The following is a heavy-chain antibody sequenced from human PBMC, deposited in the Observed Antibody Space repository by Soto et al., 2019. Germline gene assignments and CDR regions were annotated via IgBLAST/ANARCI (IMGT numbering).Heavy chain of an antibody. CDR3: ARDRYSSGWYDFDY. D-gene: IGHD6-19*01. CDR2: IWYDGSNK. Sequence: QVQLVESGGGVVQPGRSLRLSCAASGFTFSSYGMHWVRQAPGKGLEWVAVIWYDGSNKYYADSVKGRFTISGDNSKNTLYLQMNSLRAEDTAVYYCARDRYSSGWYDFDYWGQGTLVTVSS. J-gene: IGHJ4*02. V-gene: IGHV3-33*01. CDR1: GFTFSSYG.